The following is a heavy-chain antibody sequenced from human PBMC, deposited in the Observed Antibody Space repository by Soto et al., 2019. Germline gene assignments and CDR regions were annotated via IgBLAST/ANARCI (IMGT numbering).Heavy chain of an antibody. CDR1: GYTFTNYY. CDR2: INPSGGGT. CDR3: ARCREGGMYSYGMDV. Sequence: QVQLVQSGAEVKKPGASVSVSCKASGYTFTNYYIHWVRQAPGQGFEWMGMINPSGGGTSYAQKFQGRVTMTRDTSTSTVYMELSSLRSEDTAVYYCARCREGGMYSYGMDVWGQGTTVTVSS. V-gene: IGHV1-46*01. D-gene: IGHD1-26*01. J-gene: IGHJ6*02.